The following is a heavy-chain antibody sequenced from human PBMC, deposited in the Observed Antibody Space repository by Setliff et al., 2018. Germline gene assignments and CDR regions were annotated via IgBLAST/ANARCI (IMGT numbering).Heavy chain of an antibody. D-gene: IGHD3-3*01. V-gene: IGHV4-38-2*01. Sequence: SETLSLTCAVSGYSINSDCFWGWIRQPPGKGLEWIGTISHSGSTSYNSSLKSRVTMSVDTSKNQFFLKLSSVTAADTAVYYCVRGFTIFGVVKLERWFDPWGQGTLVTVSS. CDR1: GYSINSDCF. J-gene: IGHJ5*02. CDR2: ISHSGST. CDR3: VRGFTIFGVVKLERWFDP.